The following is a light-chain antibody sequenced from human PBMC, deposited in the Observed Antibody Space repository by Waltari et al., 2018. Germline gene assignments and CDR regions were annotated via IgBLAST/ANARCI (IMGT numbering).Light chain of an antibody. J-gene: IGLJ1*01. V-gene: IGLV2-14*01. CDR3: SSYTNSNTYV. Sequence: QSALTQPASVSGSPGQSSAISCTATSSDVGNYNYVYWYQQHPGKAPKLMIYDVTSRPSGVSNRFSGSKSGNTASLTISGLQAEDEADYYCSSYTNSNTYVFGPGTKVTVL. CDR2: DVT. CDR1: SSDVGNYNY.